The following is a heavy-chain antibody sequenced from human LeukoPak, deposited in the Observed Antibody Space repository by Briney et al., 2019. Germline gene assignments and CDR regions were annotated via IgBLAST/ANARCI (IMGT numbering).Heavy chain of an antibody. CDR2: IYYSGST. J-gene: IGHJ4*02. CDR1: GGSISSGSYY. CDR3: ARGPWTTVTSFDY. V-gene: IGHV4-61*01. Sequence: SQTLSLTCTVSGGSISSGSYYWSWIRQPPGKGLEWIGYIYYSGSTNYNPSLNSRVTMSVDTSDNQFSLKLSSVTAADTALYYCARGPWTTVTSFDYWGQGTLVTVSS. D-gene: IGHD4-17*01.